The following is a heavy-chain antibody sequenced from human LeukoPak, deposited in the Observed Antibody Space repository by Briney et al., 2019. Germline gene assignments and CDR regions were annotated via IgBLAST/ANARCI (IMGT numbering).Heavy chain of an antibody. D-gene: IGHD3-22*01. J-gene: IGHJ4*02. CDR3: AKDRTHYYDSGGHYPKFDF. CDR1: GFTFSSYA. Sequence: GGSLRLSCAASGFTFSSYAMHWVRQAPGKGLEWVAVISYDGSNKYYADSVKGRFTISRDNSKNTLYLQMSSLRAEDTAIFYCAKDRTHYYDSGGHYPKFDFWGQGTLVSVSS. CDR2: ISYDGSNK. V-gene: IGHV3-30-3*01.